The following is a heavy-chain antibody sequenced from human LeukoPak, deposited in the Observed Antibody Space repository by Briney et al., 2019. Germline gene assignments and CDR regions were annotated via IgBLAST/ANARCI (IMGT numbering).Heavy chain of an antibody. J-gene: IGHJ4*02. CDR1: GFTFSSYW. CDR2: IKQDGSEK. Sequence: PGGSLRLSCAASGFTFSSYWMSWVRQAPGKGLEWVANIKQDGSEKYYVDSVKGRFTISRDNAKNSLYLQMNSLRAEDTAVCYCARELATVTSVFDYWGQGTLVTVSS. D-gene: IGHD4-17*01. CDR3: ARELATVTSVFDY. V-gene: IGHV3-7*01.